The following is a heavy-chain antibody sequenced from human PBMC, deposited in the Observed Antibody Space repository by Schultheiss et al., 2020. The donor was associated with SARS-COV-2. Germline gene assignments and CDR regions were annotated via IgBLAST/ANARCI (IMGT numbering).Heavy chain of an antibody. CDR2: INSDGSST. J-gene: IGHJ6*03. CDR3: AKQGPQLIAAAGTRYYYYMDV. D-gene: IGHD6-13*01. CDR1: GFTFSNAW. Sequence: GGSLRLSCAASGFTFSNAWMSWVRQAPGKGLVWVSRINSDGSSTSYADSVKGRFTISRDNSKNTLYLQMNSLRAEDTAVYYCAKQGPQLIAAAGTRYYYYMDVWGKGTTVTVSS. V-gene: IGHV3-74*01.